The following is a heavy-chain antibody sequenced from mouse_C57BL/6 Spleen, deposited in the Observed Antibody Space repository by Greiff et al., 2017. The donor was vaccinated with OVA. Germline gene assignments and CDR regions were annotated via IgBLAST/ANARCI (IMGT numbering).Heavy chain of an antibody. CDR1: GYTFTDYE. Sequence: VQLQQSGAELVRPGASVTLSCKASGYTFTDYEMHWVKQTPVHGLEWIGAIDPETGGTAYNQKFKGKAILTADKSSSTAYMELRSLTSEDSAVYYCTRRDGYFDYYAMDYWGQGTSVTVSS. J-gene: IGHJ4*01. CDR3: TRRDGYFDYYAMDY. D-gene: IGHD2-3*01. CDR2: IDPETGGT. V-gene: IGHV1-15*01.